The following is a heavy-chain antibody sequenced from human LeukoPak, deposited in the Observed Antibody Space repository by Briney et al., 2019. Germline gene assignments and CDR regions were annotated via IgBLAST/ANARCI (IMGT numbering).Heavy chain of an antibody. CDR2: INWNGGST. J-gene: IGHJ4*02. CDR1: GFTFDDYG. V-gene: IGHV3-20*04. CDR3: ARSRITMVRGVWYYFDY. Sequence: GGSLRLSCAASGFTFDDYGLSWVRQAPGKGLEGVSGINWNGGSTGYADSVKGRFTISRDNAKKSLYLQMHSLRAEDTAVYYCARSRITMVRGVWYYFDYWGQGTLVTVSS. D-gene: IGHD3-10*01.